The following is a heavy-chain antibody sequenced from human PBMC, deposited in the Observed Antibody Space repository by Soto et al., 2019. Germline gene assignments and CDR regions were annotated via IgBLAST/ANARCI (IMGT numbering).Heavy chain of an antibody. J-gene: IGHJ4*02. D-gene: IGHD1-26*01. Sequence: PSETLSLTCAVSGISISSGYYWGWIRQPPGKGLEWIGSMYYSGTTYYNPSLKSRVAISVDTSKNQFSLKLRSVTAADTAVYYCARDWYRDGYTGGYFAYWGQGTLVTVSS. CDR2: MYYSGTT. V-gene: IGHV4-38-2*02. CDR1: GISISSGYY. CDR3: ARDWYRDGYTGGYFAY.